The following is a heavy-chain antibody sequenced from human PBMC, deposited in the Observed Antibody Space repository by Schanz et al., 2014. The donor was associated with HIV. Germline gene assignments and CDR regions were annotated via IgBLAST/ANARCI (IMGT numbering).Heavy chain of an antibody. CDR1: GFIFSGYW. CDR3: TTIRSGYYYYGMDV. CDR2: IKSKTDGGTT. J-gene: IGHJ6*02. V-gene: IGHV3-15*01. Sequence: DVQLVESGGGLVQPGGSRRLSCAASGFIFSGYWMSWVRQAPGKGLEWVGRIKSKTDGGTTDYAAPVKGRFTISRDDSKNTLYLQMNSLKTEDTAVYYCTTIRSGYYYYGMDVWGQGTAVTVSS.